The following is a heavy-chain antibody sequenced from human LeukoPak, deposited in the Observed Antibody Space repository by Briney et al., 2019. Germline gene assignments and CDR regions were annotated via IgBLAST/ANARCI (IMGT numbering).Heavy chain of an antibody. CDR1: GFTFSSYW. J-gene: IGHJ4*02. CDR2: ISGSGGST. D-gene: IGHD4-17*01. V-gene: IGHV3-23*01. CDR3: AKRHGDYVYLDY. Sequence: PGGSLRLSCAASGFTFSSYWMSWVRQAPGKGLEWVSSISGSGGSTYYADSVKGRLTISRDNSKNTLYLQMNSLRAEDTAVYYCAKRHGDYVYLDYWGQGTLVTVSS.